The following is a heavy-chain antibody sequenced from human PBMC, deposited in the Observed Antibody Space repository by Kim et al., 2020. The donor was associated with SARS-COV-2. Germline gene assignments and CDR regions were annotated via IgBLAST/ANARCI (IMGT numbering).Heavy chain of an antibody. CDR1: GFPFSNYV. D-gene: IGHD3-9*01. J-gene: IGHJ4*02. Sequence: GGSLRLSCVATGFPFSNYVLSWVRQPPGRGLQWVSHITGRGDKIYYADSVKGRFTISRDSFSSTLYLQMNSLSVEDSAIYYCAKVPVSHFDRLTGYSEWGQGTLVTVSS. V-gene: IGHV3-23*01. CDR2: ITGRGDKI. CDR3: AKVPVSHFDRLTGYSE.